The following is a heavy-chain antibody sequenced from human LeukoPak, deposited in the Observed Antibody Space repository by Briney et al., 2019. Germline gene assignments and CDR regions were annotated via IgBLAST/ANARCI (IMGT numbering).Heavy chain of an antibody. J-gene: IGHJ3*02. V-gene: IGHV4-39*01. Sequence: RPSETLSLTCTVSGGSITSNIYYLGWIRQPPGKGLEWIGSLYYTGSTYYNPSLKSRVTISVDTSKNQVSLKLTSVTAADTAVYYCARAPDMMYAFDIWGQGTMVTVSS. D-gene: IGHD2-15*01. CDR2: LYYTGST. CDR3: ARAPDMMYAFDI. CDR1: GGSITSNIYY.